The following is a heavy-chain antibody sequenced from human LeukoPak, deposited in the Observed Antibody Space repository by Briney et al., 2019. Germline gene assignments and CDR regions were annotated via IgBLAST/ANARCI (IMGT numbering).Heavy chain of an antibody. CDR1: GYTFTSHW. Sequence: ASVKISCKGSGYTFTSHWIGWVRQMPGKGLEWMGIIYPGDSDIRQSPSFQGQVIISADKSISTAYLQWSSLKASDTAIYYCARYCSGGSCYSGVDYWGQGTLVTVSS. V-gene: IGHV5-51*01. CDR3: ARYCSGGSCYSGVDY. D-gene: IGHD2-15*01. J-gene: IGHJ4*02. CDR2: IYPGDSDI.